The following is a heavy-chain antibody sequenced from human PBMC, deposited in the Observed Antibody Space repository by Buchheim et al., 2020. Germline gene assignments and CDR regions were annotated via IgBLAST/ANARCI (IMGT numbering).Heavy chain of an antibody. V-gene: IGHV4-61*01. Sequence: QVQLQESGPGLVKPSETLSLTCTLSGGSVSSGSWYWTWIRRSPGKGLEWIGYVSHSGSTNYTFSLKSRVTISLDTSKHQFSLKLSSVTAADTAVYYCATRGILVGHGIDHWGQGTL. CDR2: VSHSGST. D-gene: IGHD1-26*01. CDR1: GGSVSSGSWY. J-gene: IGHJ4*02. CDR3: ATRGILVGHGIDH.